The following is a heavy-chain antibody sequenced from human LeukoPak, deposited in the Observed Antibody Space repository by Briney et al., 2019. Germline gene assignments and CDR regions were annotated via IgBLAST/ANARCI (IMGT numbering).Heavy chain of an antibody. J-gene: IGHJ4*02. V-gene: IGHV4-39*01. CDR3: ARLGTYSGNLFDN. D-gene: IGHD5-12*01. Sequence: SETLSLTCTVSGGSITSDSYYWVWVRQPPGKGLEWTGSIKYGGTTFYSSSLQSRITLSMDAPKNQFSLRLTSVTAADTAVYYCARLGTYSGNLFDNWGQGTLVTVSS. CDR1: GGSITSDSYY. CDR2: IKYGGTT.